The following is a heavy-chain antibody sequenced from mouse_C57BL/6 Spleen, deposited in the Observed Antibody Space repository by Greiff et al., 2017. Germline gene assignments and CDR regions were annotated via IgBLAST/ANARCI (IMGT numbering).Heavy chain of an antibody. CDR1: GYTFTSYW. J-gene: IGHJ4*01. V-gene: IGHV1-55*01. CDR2: IYPGSGST. CDR3: ARSRYIYDGYYDYAMDY. D-gene: IGHD2-3*01. Sequence: QVQLQQPGAELVKPGASVKMSCKASGYTFTSYWITWVKQRPGHGLEWIGDIYPGSGSTNYNEKFKSKATLTVDTSSSTAYMQLSSLTSEDSAVYYCARSRYIYDGYYDYAMDYWGQGTSVTVSS.